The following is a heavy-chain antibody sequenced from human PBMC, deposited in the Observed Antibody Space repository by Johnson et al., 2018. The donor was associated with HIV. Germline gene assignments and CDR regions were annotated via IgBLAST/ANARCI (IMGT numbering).Heavy chain of an antibody. CDR3: ARGRGALDI. D-gene: IGHD3-16*01. V-gene: IGHV3-7*04. CDR2: IKQDGSEK. J-gene: IGHJ3*02. CDR1: GFTFSNYW. Sequence: VQLVESGGGLVQPGGSPRLSCAASGFTFSNYWMTWVRQAPGKGLEWVATIKQDGSEKYYVDSVKGRFTISRDNTKNSLYLQMNSLRAEDTAFYYCARGRGALDIWGQGTMVTVSS.